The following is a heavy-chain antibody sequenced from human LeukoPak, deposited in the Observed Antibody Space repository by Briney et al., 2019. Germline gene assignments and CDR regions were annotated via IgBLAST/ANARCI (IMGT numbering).Heavy chain of an antibody. CDR2: ISYDGSNK. V-gene: IGHV3-30*18. Sequence: PGGSLRLSCAASGFIFSKCGMHWVRQAPGKGLEWVAVISYDGSNKNYADSVKGRFTISRDNSENTLYLQMNSLRVEDTAVYYCAKGRGAYYYYAIDVWGQGTTVTVSS. CDR3: AKGRGAYYYYAIDV. CDR1: GFIFSKCG. J-gene: IGHJ6*02. D-gene: IGHD3-16*01.